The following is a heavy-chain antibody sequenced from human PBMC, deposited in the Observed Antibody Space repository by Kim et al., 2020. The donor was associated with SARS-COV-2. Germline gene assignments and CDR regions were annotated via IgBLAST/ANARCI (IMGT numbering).Heavy chain of an antibody. CDR1: GYSISSGYY. CDR2: IYHSGST. CDR3: ARDSSRWLPSWSFDI. J-gene: IGHJ3*02. Sequence: SQTLSLTCTVSGYSISSGYYWGWIRQPPGKGLEWIGSIYHSGSTYYNPSLKSRVTISVDTSKNQFSLKLSSVTAADTAVYYCARDSSRWLPSWSFDIWGQGTMVTVSS. V-gene: IGHV4-38-2*02. D-gene: IGHD5-12*01.